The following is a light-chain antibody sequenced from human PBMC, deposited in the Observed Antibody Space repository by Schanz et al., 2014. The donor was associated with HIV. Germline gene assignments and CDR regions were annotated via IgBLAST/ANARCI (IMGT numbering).Light chain of an antibody. Sequence: EIVMTQSPATLSVSPGERATLSCRASQNIGSDLAWYQQKPGQPPRLLISDASTRATGLPARFSGSGSGTDFTLTISSLQSEDFALYYCQQYDNWPRTFGQGTKVEIK. CDR3: QQYDNWPRT. V-gene: IGKV3-15*01. CDR1: QNIGSD. CDR2: DAS. J-gene: IGKJ1*01.